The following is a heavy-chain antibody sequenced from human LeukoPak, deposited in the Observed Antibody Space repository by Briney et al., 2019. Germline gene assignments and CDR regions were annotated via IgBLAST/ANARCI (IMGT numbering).Heavy chain of an antibody. J-gene: IGHJ5*02. CDR2: ISGSGGST. Sequence: GRSLRLSCAASGFTFSSYAMSWVRQAPGKGLEWVSAISGSGGSTYYADSVKGRFTISRDNSKNTLYLQMNSLRAEDTAVYYCAKLHWPSHWFDPWGQGTLVTVSS. CDR3: AKLHWPSHWFDP. V-gene: IGHV3-23*01. D-gene: IGHD2-8*02. CDR1: GFTFSSYA.